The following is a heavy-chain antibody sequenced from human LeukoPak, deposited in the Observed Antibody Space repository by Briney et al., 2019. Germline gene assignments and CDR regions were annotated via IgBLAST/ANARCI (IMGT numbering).Heavy chain of an antibody. CDR3: ARSGGSFL. V-gene: IGHV3-7*01. CDR1: GFNFSSYW. Sequence: GGSLRLSCAASGFNFSSYWMNWVRQAPGKGLEWVANINQDGGEKYYVDSVKGRFTISRDNAKNSLYLQMNSLRAGDTAVYYCARSGGSFLGGQGTLVTVSS. CDR2: INQDGGEK. J-gene: IGHJ4*02. D-gene: IGHD1-26*01.